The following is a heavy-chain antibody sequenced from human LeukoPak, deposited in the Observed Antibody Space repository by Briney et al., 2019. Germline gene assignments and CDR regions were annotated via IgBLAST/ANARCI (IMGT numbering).Heavy chain of an antibody. CDR1: GFTFSSYG. J-gene: IGHJ4*02. Sequence: GGSLRLSCAASGFTFSSYGMHWVRQAPGKGLEWVAVISYDGSNKYYADSVKGRFTISRDNSKNTLYLQMNSLRAEDTAVYYCARAGGIGIAAAGLHYFDYWGQGTLVAVSS. CDR3: ARAGGIGIAAAGLHYFDY. V-gene: IGHV3-30*03. CDR2: ISYDGSNK. D-gene: IGHD6-13*01.